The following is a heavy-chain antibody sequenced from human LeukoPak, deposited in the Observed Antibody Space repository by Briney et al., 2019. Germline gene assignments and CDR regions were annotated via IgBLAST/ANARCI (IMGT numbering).Heavy chain of an antibody. CDR3: ARLKTLELYYYYGMNV. J-gene: IGHJ6*02. V-gene: IGHV7-4-1*02. CDR1: GYTFTRYA. CDR2: INTNSGNP. Sequence: ASMKVSCKASGYTFTRYALNWVRQAPGQGLEWMGWINTNSGNPTYAQGFTGRFVLSLDTSVSTAYLQINSLKAEDTAVYYCARLKTLELYYYYGMNVWGQGTTVTVSS. D-gene: IGHD1-7*01.